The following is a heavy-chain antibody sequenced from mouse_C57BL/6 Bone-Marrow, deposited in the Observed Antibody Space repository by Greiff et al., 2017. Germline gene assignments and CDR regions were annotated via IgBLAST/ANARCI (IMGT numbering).Heavy chain of an antibody. CDR1: GFTFSDYG. CDR2: ISNLAYSI. CDR3: ARHDDGYNWYFDV. V-gene: IGHV5-15*01. Sequence: EVKLVESGGGLVQPGGSLKLSCAASGFTFSDYGMAWVRQAPRKGPEWVAFISNLAYSIYYADTVTGRFTISRENAKNTLYLEMSGLRSEDTAMYYCARHDDGYNWYFDVWGTGTTVTVSS. D-gene: IGHD2-3*01. J-gene: IGHJ1*03.